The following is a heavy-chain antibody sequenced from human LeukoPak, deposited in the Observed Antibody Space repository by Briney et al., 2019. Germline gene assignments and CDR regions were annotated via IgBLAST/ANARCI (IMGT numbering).Heavy chain of an antibody. V-gene: IGHV4-61*02. D-gene: IGHD6-13*01. Sequence: SETLSLTCTVSGGSISSGSYYWSWIRQPAGKGLEWIGRIYTSGSTNYNPSLKSRVTMSVDTSKNQFSLKLSSVTAADTAVYYCARDGAAAGHFDYWGQGTLVTVSS. J-gene: IGHJ4*02. CDR2: IYTSGST. CDR1: GGSISSGSYY. CDR3: ARDGAAAGHFDY.